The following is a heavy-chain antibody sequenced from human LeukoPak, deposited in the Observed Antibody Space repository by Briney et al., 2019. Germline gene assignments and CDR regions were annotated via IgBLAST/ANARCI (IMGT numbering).Heavy chain of an antibody. CDR1: GFTFSDYY. CDR2: ISSSGSTI. J-gene: IGHJ4*02. D-gene: IGHD3-22*01. CDR3: ASHTTRGIVVVPSDY. Sequence: GGSLRLSCAASGFTFSDYYMSWIRQAPGKGLEWVSYISSSGSTIYYADSVKGRFTISRDNAKNSLYLQMNSLRAEDTAVYYCASHTTRGIVVVPSDYWGQGTLVTVSS. V-gene: IGHV3-11*01.